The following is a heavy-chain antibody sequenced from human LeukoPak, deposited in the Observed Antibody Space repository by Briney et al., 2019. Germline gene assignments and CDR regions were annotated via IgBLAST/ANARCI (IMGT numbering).Heavy chain of an antibody. Sequence: GASVKVSCKASGYTFTSYDINWVRQATGQGLEWMGWMNPNSGNTGYAQKFQGRVTMTRNTSISTAYMELSSLRSGDTAVYYCAISSSERYYYYYYMDVWGKGTTVTVSS. CDR3: AISSSERYYYYYYMDV. V-gene: IGHV1-8*01. CDR1: GYTFTSYD. J-gene: IGHJ6*03. D-gene: IGHD6-6*01. CDR2: MNPNSGNT.